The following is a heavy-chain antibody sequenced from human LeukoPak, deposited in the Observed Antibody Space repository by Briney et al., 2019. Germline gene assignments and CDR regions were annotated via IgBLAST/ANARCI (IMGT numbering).Heavy chain of an antibody. Sequence: GRSLRLSCAASGFALRSYGTHWVRQAPGKGLEWVAITWYDGSKQYYADTVKGRFTISRDNSKNTLFLQMNSLRAEDTAVYYCARDNVGATLDYWGQGTLVTVSS. V-gene: IGHV3-33*01. J-gene: IGHJ4*02. CDR1: GFALRSYG. D-gene: IGHD1-26*01. CDR2: TWYDGSKQ. CDR3: ARDNVGATLDY.